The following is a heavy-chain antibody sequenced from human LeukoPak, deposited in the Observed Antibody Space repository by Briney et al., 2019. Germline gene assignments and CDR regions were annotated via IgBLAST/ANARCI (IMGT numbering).Heavy chain of an antibody. CDR3: AKDPRYSYGYEADS. Sequence: PGGSLRLSCAASGFTFSSYAMSWVRQAPGKGLEWVSAISGSGGNTYYADSVKGRFTISRDNSRNTLYLQMNSLRAEDTAVYFCAKDPRYSYGYEADSWGQGTLVTVSS. CDR1: GFTFSSYA. D-gene: IGHD5-18*01. V-gene: IGHV3-23*01. CDR2: ISGSGGNT. J-gene: IGHJ4*02.